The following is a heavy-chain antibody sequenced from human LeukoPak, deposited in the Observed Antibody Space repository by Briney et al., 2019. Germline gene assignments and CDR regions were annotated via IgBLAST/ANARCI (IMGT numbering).Heavy chain of an antibody. J-gene: IGHJ4*02. D-gene: IGHD5-18*01. CDR1: GFTFGSYS. CDR2: ISSSSTYI. Sequence: GGSLRLSCVASGFTFGSYSMNWVRQAPGKGLEWVSSISSSSTYIYYADSVKGRFTISRDNAKKSLYLQMNSLRSDDTAVYYCAREGPDTAMVKDYWGQGTLVTVSS. V-gene: IGHV3-21*04. CDR3: AREGPDTAMVKDY.